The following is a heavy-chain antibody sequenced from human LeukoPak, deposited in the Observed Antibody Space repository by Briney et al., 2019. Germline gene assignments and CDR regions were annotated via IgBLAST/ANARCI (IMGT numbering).Heavy chain of an antibody. Sequence: GGPLRLSCAASGFTFSSYWMHWVRQAPGKGLVWVSRIKSDGGSTSYADSVKGRFTISRDNAKNTLYLQMNSLRAEDTAVYYCARYGRNYDFWSGYRYDYYMDVWGKGTMDTVSS. J-gene: IGHJ6*03. CDR1: GFTFSSYW. CDR2: IKSDGGST. CDR3: ARYGRNYDFWSGYRYDYYMDV. V-gene: IGHV3-74*01. D-gene: IGHD3-3*01.